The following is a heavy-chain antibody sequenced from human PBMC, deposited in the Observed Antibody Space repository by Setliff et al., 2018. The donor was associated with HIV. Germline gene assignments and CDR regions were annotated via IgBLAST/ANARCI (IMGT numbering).Heavy chain of an antibody. CDR2: IKQDGSEK. D-gene: IGHD1-26*01. Sequence: GGSLRLSCAASRFTFSHYWMTWVRQAPGKGLEWVANIKQDGSEKYYVDSVKGRFTISRDNAKNSLYLQMNSLRAEDTAVYYCARDQQWELVSWFDPWGQGTLVTVSS. J-gene: IGHJ5*02. CDR1: RFTFSHYW. V-gene: IGHV3-7*01. CDR3: ARDQQWELVSWFDP.